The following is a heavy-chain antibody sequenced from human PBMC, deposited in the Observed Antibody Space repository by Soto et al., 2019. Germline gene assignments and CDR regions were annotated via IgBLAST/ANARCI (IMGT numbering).Heavy chain of an antibody. D-gene: IGHD6-13*01. Sequence: SETLSLTCAFYVGSFSGYYWSWIRQPPGKGLEWIGEINHSGSTNYNPSLKSRVTISVDTSKNQFSLKLSSVTAADTAVYYCATREYSSSWYYYYYYGMDVWGQGTTVTVSS. CDR2: INHSGST. J-gene: IGHJ6*02. V-gene: IGHV4-34*01. CDR3: ATREYSSSWYYYYYYGMDV. CDR1: VGSFSGYY.